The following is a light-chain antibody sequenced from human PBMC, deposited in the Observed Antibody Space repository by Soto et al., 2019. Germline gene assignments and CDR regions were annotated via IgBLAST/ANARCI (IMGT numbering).Light chain of an antibody. CDR1: LSVSSN. V-gene: IGKV3-15*01. CDR3: QKKNTLPPLT. CDR2: GAS. J-gene: IGKJ4*01. Sequence: EIVMTQSPATLSVSPGEIATLSCRASLSVSSNLAWYQQKPGQAPRLLIYGASTSATGIPARFSGSGSGTEFTLTISSRQSEDFAVYYWQKKNTLPPLTFGGGTKVQIK.